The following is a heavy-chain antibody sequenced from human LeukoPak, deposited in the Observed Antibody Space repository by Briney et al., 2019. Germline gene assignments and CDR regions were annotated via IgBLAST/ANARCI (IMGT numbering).Heavy chain of an antibody. CDR2: IKQDGSEK. V-gene: IGHV3-7*01. Sequence: PGGSLRLSCAASGFTFSSYWMSWVRRAPGKGLEWVANIKQDGSEKYYVDSVKGRFTISRDNAKNSLYLQMNSLRAEDTAVYYCARDGGYCSGGSCYNFDYWGQGTLVTVSS. CDR1: GFTFSSYW. J-gene: IGHJ4*02. D-gene: IGHD2-15*01. CDR3: ARDGGYCSGGSCYNFDY.